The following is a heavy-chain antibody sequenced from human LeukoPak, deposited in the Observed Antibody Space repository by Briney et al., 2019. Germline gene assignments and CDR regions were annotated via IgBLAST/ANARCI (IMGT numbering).Heavy chain of an antibody. CDR2: ISAYNGNT. CDR1: GYTFTSYG. Sequence: GASVKVSCKASGYTFTSYGISWVRQAPGQGLEWMGWISAYNGNTNYAQKLQGRVTMTTDTSTSTAYMELRSLRSDDTAVYYCAGDWSIFGVVIIPDAFDIWGQGTMVTVSS. V-gene: IGHV1-18*01. J-gene: IGHJ3*02. D-gene: IGHD3-3*01. CDR3: AGDWSIFGVVIIPDAFDI.